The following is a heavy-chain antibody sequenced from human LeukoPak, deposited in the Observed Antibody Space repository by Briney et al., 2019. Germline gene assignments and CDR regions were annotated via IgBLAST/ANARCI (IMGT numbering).Heavy chain of an antibody. CDR3: ARAITMVRGVISWFDP. CDR2: IIPIFGTA. J-gene: IGHJ5*02. CDR1: GGTFSSYA. V-gene: IGHV1-69*06. Sequence: SVKVSCKASGGTFSSYAISWVRQAPGQGLEWMGGIIPIFGTANYAQKFQGRVTITADKSTSTAYMELSSLRSEDTAVYYCARAITMVRGVISWFDPWGEGTLVTVSS. D-gene: IGHD3-10*01.